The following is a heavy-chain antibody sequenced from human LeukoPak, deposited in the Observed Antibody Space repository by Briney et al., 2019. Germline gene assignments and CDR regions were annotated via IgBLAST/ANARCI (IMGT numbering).Heavy chain of an antibody. V-gene: IGHV3-66*01. CDR2: IYSGGST. J-gene: IGHJ4*02. Sequence: GGSLRLSCAASGFTVSSNYMSWVRQAPGKGLEWVSVIYSGGSTYYADSVKGRFTISRDNSKNTLYLQMNSLRAEDTAVYYCARVGSTLFFDYWGQGTLVTVSS. CDR1: GFTVSSNY. D-gene: IGHD1-26*01. CDR3: ARVGSTLFFDY.